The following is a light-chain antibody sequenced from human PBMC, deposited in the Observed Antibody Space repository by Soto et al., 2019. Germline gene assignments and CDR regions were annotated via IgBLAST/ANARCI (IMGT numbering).Light chain of an antibody. Sequence: QLVLTQPPSVSGAPGQRVTISCTGSRSNIGAGYDVHWYQQLPGTAPKLLMYGNSNRPSGVPDRFSGSKSGTSASLAITGLQAEDEADYYCQSYDTSLSGSRVFGGGTKLTVL. CDR2: GNS. V-gene: IGLV1-40*01. CDR3: QSYDTSLSGSRV. J-gene: IGLJ3*02. CDR1: RSNIGAGYD.